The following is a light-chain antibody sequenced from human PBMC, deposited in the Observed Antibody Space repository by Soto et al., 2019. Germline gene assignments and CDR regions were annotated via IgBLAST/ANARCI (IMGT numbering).Light chain of an antibody. J-gene: IGLJ1*01. Sequence: QSVLTQPRSVSGSPGQSVTISCTGTSSDVGGYNYVSWYQQHPGKAPKLMIYDVSKRPSGVPDRFSGSKSGTTASLTISGLPADDDAYYYCSSYTSSYASVFGTGTKLTVL. V-gene: IGLV2-11*01. CDR1: SSDVGGYNY. CDR2: DVS. CDR3: SSYTSSYASV.